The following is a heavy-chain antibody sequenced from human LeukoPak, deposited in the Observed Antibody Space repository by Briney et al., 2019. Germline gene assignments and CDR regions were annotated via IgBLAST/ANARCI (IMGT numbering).Heavy chain of an antibody. CDR1: GYTFTGYY. D-gene: IGHD6-13*01. J-gene: IGHJ5*02. CDR2: INPNSGGT. V-gene: IGHV1-2*02. CDR3: ASRPYSSSWYEWFDP. Sequence: EASVKVSCKASGYTFTGYYMHWVRQAPGQGLEWMGWINPNSGGTNYAQKFQGRVTMTRDTSISTAYMELSRLRSDDTAVYYCASRPYSSSWYEWFDPWGQGTLVTVSS.